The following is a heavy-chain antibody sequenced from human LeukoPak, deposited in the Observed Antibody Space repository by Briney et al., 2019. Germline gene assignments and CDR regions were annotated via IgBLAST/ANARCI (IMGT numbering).Heavy chain of an antibody. CDR2: ISSSSSTI. D-gene: IGHD3-22*01. V-gene: IGHV3-48*01. J-gene: IGHJ4*02. Sequence: GGSPRLSCAASGFAFNTYSMNWVRQAPGKGLEWVSYISSSSSTIYYADSVKGRFTISRDNAKNSPYLQMNSLRAEDRAVYYCARVYYYDSSGYFDYWGQGTLVTVSS. CDR1: GFAFNTYS. CDR3: ARVYYYDSSGYFDY.